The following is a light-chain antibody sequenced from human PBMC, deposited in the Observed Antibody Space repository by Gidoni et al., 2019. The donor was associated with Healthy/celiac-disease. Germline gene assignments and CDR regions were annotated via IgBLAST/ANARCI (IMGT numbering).Light chain of an antibody. CDR1: QRVSSSY. Sequence: EIVLKQSQGTMSLSPGERATLSSRASQRVSSSYLAWYQQKPGQAPRLLIYGASSRATGIPDRFSGRGSGTDFTLTISSLEPEDFAVYYCQQYGSSPSTFGQGTKVEIK. J-gene: IGKJ1*01. CDR3: QQYGSSPST. V-gene: IGKV3-20*01. CDR2: GAS.